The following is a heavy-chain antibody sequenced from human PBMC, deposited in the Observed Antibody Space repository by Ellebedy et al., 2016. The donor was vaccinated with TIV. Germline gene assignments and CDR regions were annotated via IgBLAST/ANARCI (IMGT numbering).Heavy chain of an antibody. Sequence: MPLETLSLTCGVSGGSIRSTHWWSWVRQPPGKGLEWIGEIYHTGGTNYNPSLKSRVTISVDKSKNQYSLKLNSVTAADSAVYYCARKVGGSGSMGWFDPWGQGTLVTVSS. V-gene: IGHV4-4*02. CDR1: GGSIRSTHW. CDR2: IYHTGGT. D-gene: IGHD3-10*01. CDR3: ARKVGGSGSMGWFDP. J-gene: IGHJ5*02.